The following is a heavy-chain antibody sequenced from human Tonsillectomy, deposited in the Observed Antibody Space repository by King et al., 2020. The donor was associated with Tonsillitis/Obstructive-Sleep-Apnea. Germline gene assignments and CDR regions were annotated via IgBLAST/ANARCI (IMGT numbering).Heavy chain of an antibody. J-gene: IGHJ4*02. Sequence: VQLVESGGGLVKPGGSLRLSCAASGFTFSDYYMSWIRQAPGKGLEWVSYIISSSSYTNYADSVKGRFTNSRDNAKNSLYLQMHSLRSVDTAVYYCASAYCGGDCPPDYWGQGTLVTVSS. CDR2: IISSSSYT. CDR3: ASAYCGGDCPPDY. D-gene: IGHD2-21*01. CDR1: GFTFSDYY. V-gene: IGHV3-11*05.